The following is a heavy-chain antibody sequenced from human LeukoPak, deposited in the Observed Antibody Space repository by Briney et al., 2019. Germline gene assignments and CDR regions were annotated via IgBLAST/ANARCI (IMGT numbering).Heavy chain of an antibody. CDR2: INHSGST. CDR3: AGPGIAAAGTIDAFDI. CDR1: DGSFNHYY. V-gene: IGHV4-34*01. Sequence: SETLSLTCAVYDGSFNHYYWSWIRQPPGKGLEWIGEINHSGSTNYNPSLKSRVTISVDTSKNQFSLKLSSVTAADTAVYYCAGPGIAAAGTIDAFDIWGQGTMVTVSS. D-gene: IGHD6-13*01. J-gene: IGHJ3*02.